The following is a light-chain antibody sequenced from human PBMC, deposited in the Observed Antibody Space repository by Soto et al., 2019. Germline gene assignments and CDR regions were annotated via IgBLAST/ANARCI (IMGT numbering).Light chain of an antibody. Sequence: DVVMTQSPLSLPVTLGQPASISCTSTQSLVDRDGNTYLHWFQQRPGQSPRRLIYKVSNRDSGVPERFSGSGSGTDFTLKISRVEADDFGSYFCMQGTHWPPTFGQGTKVEIK. V-gene: IGKV2-30*01. CDR1: QSLVDRDGNTY. J-gene: IGKJ1*01. CDR2: KVS. CDR3: MQGTHWPPT.